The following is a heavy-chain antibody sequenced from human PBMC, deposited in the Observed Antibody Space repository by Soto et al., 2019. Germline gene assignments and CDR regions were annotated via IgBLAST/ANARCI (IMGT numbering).Heavy chain of an antibody. V-gene: IGHV1-18*01. D-gene: IGHD2-2*01. Sequence: QVQLVQPGGEVKEPGASVKISCKASGYIFSNYGISWVRQAPGQGLEWMAWISAYNGKTYYAQKVQDRVTVTTDTSTSTGYMEVRSLRSDDTAVYYCATNPRLPAASWLPNWFDLWGQGTLVTVSS. CDR2: ISAYNGKT. CDR3: ATNPRLPAASWLPNWFDL. J-gene: IGHJ5*02. CDR1: GYIFSNYG.